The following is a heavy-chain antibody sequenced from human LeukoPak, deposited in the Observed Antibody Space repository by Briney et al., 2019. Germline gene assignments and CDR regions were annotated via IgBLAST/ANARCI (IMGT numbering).Heavy chain of an antibody. CDR1: GFTFSNAW. J-gene: IGHJ4*02. D-gene: IGHD6-19*01. CDR3: ARPSNEGQWLVGQGVDY. CDR2: ISTSSSYI. Sequence: GGSLRLSCAASGFTFSNAWMSWVRQAPGRGLEWVSSISTSSSYIYYADSVKGRFSISRDNAKNSLYLQMNSLRVEDTAVYYCARPSNEGQWLVGQGVDYWGQGTLVTVSS. V-gene: IGHV3-21*01.